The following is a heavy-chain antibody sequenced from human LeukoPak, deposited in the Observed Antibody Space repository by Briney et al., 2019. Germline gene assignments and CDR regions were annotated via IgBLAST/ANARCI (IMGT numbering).Heavy chain of an antibody. CDR2: IIPIFGTA. J-gene: IGHJ5*02. V-gene: IGHV1-69*05. CDR3: ARDVDTAMFYNWFDP. D-gene: IGHD5-18*01. Sequence: SVKVSCKASGGTFSSYALSWVRQAPGQGLECMGGIIPIFGTANYAQKFQGRVTITTDESTSKAHMELGSLRSEDTAVYYCARDVDTAMFYNWFDPWGQGTLVTVSS. CDR1: GGTFSSYA.